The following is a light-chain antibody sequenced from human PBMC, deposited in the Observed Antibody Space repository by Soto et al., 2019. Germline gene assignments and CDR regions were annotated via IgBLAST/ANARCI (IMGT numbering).Light chain of an antibody. CDR3: QQYDDWPLT. CDR2: DAS. CDR1: QSLTTN. Sequence: EMTQSPGTLSVSPGGRATLSCRASQSLTTNLAWYQQKPGRAPRLLIHDASTRATGIPARFSGSGSGTEFTLTISSLQSEDFAVYYCQQYDDWPLTFGQGTRLEIK. V-gene: IGKV3-15*01. J-gene: IGKJ5*01.